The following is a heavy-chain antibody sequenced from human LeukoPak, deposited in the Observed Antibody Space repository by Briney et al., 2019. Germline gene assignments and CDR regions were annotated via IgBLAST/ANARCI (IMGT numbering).Heavy chain of an antibody. CDR2: ISSSSSSYK. V-gene: IGHV3-21*04. D-gene: IGHD6-13*01. CDR3: AKDRAPAAGEDYFDY. Sequence: PGGSLRLSCAASGFTFSSYSMNWVRQAPGKGLEWVSSISSSSSSYKYYSDSVKGRFTISRDNSKNTLYLQMNNLRAEDTAIYYCAKDRAPAAGEDYFDYWGQGTLVTVSS. CDR1: GFTFSSYS. J-gene: IGHJ4*02.